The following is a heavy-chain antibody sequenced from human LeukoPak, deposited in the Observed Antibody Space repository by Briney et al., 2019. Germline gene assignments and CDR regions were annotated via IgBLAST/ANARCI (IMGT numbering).Heavy chain of an antibody. CDR3: ASARSTVGKGFDP. CDR1: DYSISSHYY. V-gene: IGHV4-38-2*02. D-gene: IGHD4-23*01. J-gene: IGHJ5*02. Sequence: PSETLSLTCTVSDYSISSHYYWGWIRQPPGKGLEWIGRITSSGNTKYNPSLKSRLTISFDTSKNHFSLKLTSVTAADTAVYYCASARSTVGKGFDPWGQGTLVTVSS. CDR2: ITSSGNT.